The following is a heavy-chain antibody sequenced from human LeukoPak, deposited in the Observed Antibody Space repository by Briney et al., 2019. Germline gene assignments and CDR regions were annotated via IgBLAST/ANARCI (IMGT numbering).Heavy chain of an antibody. Sequence: PGGSLRLSCAASGFTFSSYVMIWVRQAPGKGLEWVSYISSSSSTIQYADSVRGRFTISRDNAKNSLFLQMDSLRAEDTAVYYCVREVIGLDYWGQGTLVTVSS. J-gene: IGHJ4*02. CDR2: ISSSSSTI. V-gene: IGHV3-48*01. D-gene: IGHD3-10*01. CDR1: GFTFSSYV. CDR3: VREVIGLDY.